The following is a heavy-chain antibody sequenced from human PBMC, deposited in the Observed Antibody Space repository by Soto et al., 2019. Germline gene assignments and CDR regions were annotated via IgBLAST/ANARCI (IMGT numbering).Heavy chain of an antibody. CDR3: ARHWIAGSSIP. J-gene: IGHJ5*02. CDR2: IHYSWTS. Sequence: SETLSLTCSVSGDSISSSSQYWGWIRQPPGKGLEWIGSIHYSWTSYYNPSLKSRVTIFVDTSKNQLSLKLSSVTASDTAVYYCARHWIAGSSIPWGQGTLVTVSS. D-gene: IGHD2-21*01. V-gene: IGHV4-39*01. CDR1: GDSISSSSQY.